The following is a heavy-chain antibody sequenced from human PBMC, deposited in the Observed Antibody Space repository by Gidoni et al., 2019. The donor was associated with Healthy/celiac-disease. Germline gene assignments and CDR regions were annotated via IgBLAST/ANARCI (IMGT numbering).Heavy chain of an antibody. Sequence: QVQLQESGPGLVKPSETLSLTCTVSGGSISSYYWSWIRQPPGKGLEWIGYIYYSGSTNYNPSLKSRVTISVDTSKNQFSLKLSSVTAADTAVYYCARLRYFDWLLKPRHYFDYWGQGTLVTVSS. CDR3: ARLRYFDWLLKPRHYFDY. CDR1: GGSISSYY. D-gene: IGHD3-9*01. CDR2: IYYSGST. J-gene: IGHJ4*02. V-gene: IGHV4-59*01.